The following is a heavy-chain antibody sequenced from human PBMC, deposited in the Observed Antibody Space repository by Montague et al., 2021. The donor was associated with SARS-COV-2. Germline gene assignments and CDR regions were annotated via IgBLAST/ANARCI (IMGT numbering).Heavy chain of an antibody. CDR1: GGSINSYY. CDR3: ARGDVEMATIKSGGPFYHFDY. V-gene: IGHV4-59*13. CDR2: IYYNGST. J-gene: IGHJ4*02. Sequence: SETLSLTCTVSGGSINSYYWSWIRQPPGKGLEWIGYIYYNGSTNXNPSLKSPVTISVDTSKNQFSLKLSSVTAADTAVYYCARGDVEMATIKSGGPFYHFDYWGQGTLVTVSS. D-gene: IGHD5-24*01.